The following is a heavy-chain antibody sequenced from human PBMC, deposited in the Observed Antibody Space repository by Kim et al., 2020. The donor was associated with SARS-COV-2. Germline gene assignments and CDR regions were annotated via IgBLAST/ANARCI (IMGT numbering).Heavy chain of an antibody. D-gene: IGHD3-10*01. J-gene: IGHJ6*02. Sequence: SVKVSCKASGGTFSSYAISWVRQAPGQGLEWMGGIIPIFGTANYAQKFQGRVTITADESTSTAYMELSSLRSEDTAVYYCARGGAGGLWFGEPDYYYYYGMDVWGQGTTVTVSS. CDR1: GGTFSSYA. CDR3: ARGGAGGLWFGEPDYYYYYGMDV. CDR2: IIPIFGTA. V-gene: IGHV1-69*13.